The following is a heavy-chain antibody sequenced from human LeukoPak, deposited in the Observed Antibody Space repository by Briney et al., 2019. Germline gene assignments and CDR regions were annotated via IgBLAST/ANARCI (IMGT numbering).Heavy chain of an antibody. CDR1: GFAFGDYA. CDR3: TRNRGIATAGILQAPHDY. J-gene: IGHJ4*02. V-gene: IGHV3-49*04. CDR2: IRSKPYGETT. D-gene: IGHD6-13*01. Sequence: SLRLSCAASGFAFGDYAMSWVRQAPGGGLEWVGFIRSKPYGETTEYAASAKGRFTISRDDSKNIVYLQMNSLKVEDTALYYCTRNRGIATAGILQAPHDYWGQGTHVTVSS.